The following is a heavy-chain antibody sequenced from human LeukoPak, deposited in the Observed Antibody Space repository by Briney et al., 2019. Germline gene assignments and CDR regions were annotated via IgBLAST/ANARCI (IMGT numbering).Heavy chain of an antibody. CDR1: GYTFTGYY. D-gene: IGHD2-2*01. Sequence: ASVTVSCKASGYTFTGYYMHWVRQAPGQGLEWMGWINPNSGGTNYAQKFQGRVTMTRDTSISIAYMELSRLRFDDTAVYYCARSTSVVAPAATYYYYGMDVWGQGTTVTVSS. V-gene: IGHV1-2*02. CDR2: INPNSGGT. J-gene: IGHJ6*02. CDR3: ARSTSVVAPAATYYYYGMDV.